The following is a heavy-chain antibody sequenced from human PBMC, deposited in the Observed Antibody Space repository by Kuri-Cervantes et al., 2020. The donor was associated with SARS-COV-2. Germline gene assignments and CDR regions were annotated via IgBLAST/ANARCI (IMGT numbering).Heavy chain of an antibody. CDR2: INPNSGGT. CDR3: ARVFSMDQPYDAFDI. CDR1: GGTFSSYA. Sequence: ASVKVSCKASGGTFSSYAISWVRQAPGQGLEWMGWINPNSGGTNYAQKFQGRVTMTRDTSISTAYMELSRLRSDDTAVYYCARVFSMDQPYDAFDIWGQGTMVIVSS. D-gene: IGHD3-10*01. J-gene: IGHJ3*02. V-gene: IGHV1-2*02.